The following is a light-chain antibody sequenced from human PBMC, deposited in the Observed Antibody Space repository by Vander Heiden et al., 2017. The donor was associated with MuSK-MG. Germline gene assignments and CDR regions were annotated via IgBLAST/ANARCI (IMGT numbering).Light chain of an antibody. CDR3: SSYTSSSTAV. CDR1: SSDVGGYNY. J-gene: IGLJ2*01. V-gene: IGLV2-14*01. Sequence: QSALTQPASVSGSPGQSITISCTGTSSDVGGYNYVSWYQQHPGKAPKLMSYEVSNRPSGVSNRFSGSKSGNTASLTISGLQAEDEADYYCSSYTSSSTAVFGGGTKLTVL. CDR2: EVS.